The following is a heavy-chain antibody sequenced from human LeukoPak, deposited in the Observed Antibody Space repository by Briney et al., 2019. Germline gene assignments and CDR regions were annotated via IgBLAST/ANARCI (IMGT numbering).Heavy chain of an antibody. J-gene: IGHJ3*02. CDR1: GGSISSYY. CDR2: IYYSGST. CDR3: ASTNSGRLDAFDI. Sequence: SETLSLTCTVSGGSISSYYWSWIRQPPGKGLEWIGYIYYSGSTNYNPSLKSRVTISVDTPKNHFSLKLSSVTAADTAVYYCASTNSGRLDAFDIWGQGTMVTVSS. V-gene: IGHV4-59*01. D-gene: IGHD1-26*01.